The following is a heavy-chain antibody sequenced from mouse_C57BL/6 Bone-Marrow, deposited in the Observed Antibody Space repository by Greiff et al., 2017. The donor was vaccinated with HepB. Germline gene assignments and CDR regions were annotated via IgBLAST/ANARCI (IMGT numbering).Heavy chain of an antibody. D-gene: IGHD2-4*01. CDR1: GYTFTSYD. V-gene: IGHV1-85*01. J-gene: IGHJ4*01. CDR3: ARWDPSYYDYGYYYAMDY. Sequence: QVQLKESGPELVKPGASVKLSCKASGYTFTSYDINWVKQRPGQGLEWIGWIYPRDGSTKYNEKFKGKATLTVDTSSSTADMELHSLTSEDSAVYFCARWDPSYYDYGYYYAMDYWGQGTSVTVSS. CDR2: IYPRDGST.